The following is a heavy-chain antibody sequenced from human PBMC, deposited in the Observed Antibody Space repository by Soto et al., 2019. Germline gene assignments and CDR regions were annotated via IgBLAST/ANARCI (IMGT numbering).Heavy chain of an antibody. CDR1: GGSISSYY. V-gene: IGHV4-59*08. J-gene: IGHJ4*02. Sequence: QVQLQESGPGLVKPSETLSLTCTVSGGSISSYYWSWIRQPPGKGLEWIGYIYYSGSTNYNPSLXRXAXIXXDTSKNQFSLKLSSVTAADTAVYYCARRYGSCFDSWGQGTLVTVSS. CDR3: ARRYGSCFDS. D-gene: IGHD5-18*01. CDR2: IYYSGST.